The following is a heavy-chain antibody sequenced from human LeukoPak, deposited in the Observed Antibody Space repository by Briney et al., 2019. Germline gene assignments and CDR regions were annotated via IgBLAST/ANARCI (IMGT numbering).Heavy chain of an antibody. Sequence: GGSLRLSCAPSGFTFDIYGMHWVRQAPGKGLDWVAFIRFDGSQTHYADSVKGRFTISRDNSKNALYLQMNSLRAEDTAVYYCAKDLMRDRWFGESWGQGTLVTVSS. CDR2: IRFDGSQT. D-gene: IGHD3-10*01. CDR1: GFTFDIYG. CDR3: AKDLMRDRWFGES. V-gene: IGHV3-30*02. J-gene: IGHJ1*01.